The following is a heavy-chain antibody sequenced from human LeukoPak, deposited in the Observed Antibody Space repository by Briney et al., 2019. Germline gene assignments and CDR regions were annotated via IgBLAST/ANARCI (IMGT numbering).Heavy chain of an antibody. CDR2: ISAYNGNT. Sequence: ASVKVSCKASGYTFTSYGISWVRQAPGQGLEWMGWISAYNGNTNYAQKLQGRVTMTTDTSTSTAYMELRSLRSDDTAVYYCARVSAQNYDCVWGSYRPLPFDYWGQGTLVTVSS. CDR3: ARVSAQNYDCVWGSYRPLPFDY. V-gene: IGHV1-18*01. J-gene: IGHJ4*02. CDR1: GYTFTSYG. D-gene: IGHD3-16*02.